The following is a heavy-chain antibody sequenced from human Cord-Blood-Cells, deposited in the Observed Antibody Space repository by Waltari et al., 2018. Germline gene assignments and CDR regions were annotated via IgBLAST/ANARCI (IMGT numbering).Heavy chain of an antibody. CDR3: ARSIAVAGQVDY. Sequence: QVQLQQWGAGLLKPSETLSLTCAVYGGSFSGYYWSWIRQPPGKGLEWIGEINHSGSTNYNPSLKSRVTISVDTSKNQFSLKLSSVTAADTAVYYCARSIAVAGQVDYWCQGTLVTVSS. J-gene: IGHJ4*02. V-gene: IGHV4-34*01. D-gene: IGHD6-19*01. CDR1: GGSFSGYY. CDR2: INHSGST.